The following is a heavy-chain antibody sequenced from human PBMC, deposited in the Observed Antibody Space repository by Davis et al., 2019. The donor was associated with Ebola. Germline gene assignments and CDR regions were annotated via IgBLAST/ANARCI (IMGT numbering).Heavy chain of an antibody. Sequence: ASVKVSCKASGYTFTSYAMHWVRQAPGQRLEWMGWINAGNGNTKYSQKFQGRVTITRDTSASTAYMELSSLRSEDTAIYYCARGGYYDNSGYSHEAFDIWGQGTMVTVSS. V-gene: IGHV1-3*01. J-gene: IGHJ3*02. CDR1: GYTFTSYA. CDR3: ARGGYYDNSGYSHEAFDI. D-gene: IGHD3-22*01. CDR2: INAGNGNT.